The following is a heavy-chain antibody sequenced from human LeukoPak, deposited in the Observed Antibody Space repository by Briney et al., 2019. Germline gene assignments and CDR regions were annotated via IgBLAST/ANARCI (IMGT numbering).Heavy chain of an antibody. Sequence: PSETLSLTCTVSGGSISSSSYYWGWIRQPPGKGLEWIGSIYYSGSTYYNPSLKSRVTISVDTSKNQFSLKLSSVTAADTAVYYCARLWIWGDFVVITTSYFDYWGQGTLVTVSS. D-gene: IGHD3-22*01. CDR2: IYYSGST. J-gene: IGHJ4*02. CDR3: ARLWIWGDFVVITTSYFDY. CDR1: GGSISSSSYY. V-gene: IGHV4-39*01.